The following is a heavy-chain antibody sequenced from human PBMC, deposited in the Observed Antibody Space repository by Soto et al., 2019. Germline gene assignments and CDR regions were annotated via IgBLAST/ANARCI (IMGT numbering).Heavy chain of an antibody. D-gene: IGHD4-17*01. CDR2: INAGNGNT. J-gene: IGHJ6*02. Sequence: ASVKVSCKASGYTFTSYAMHWVRQAPGQRLEWMGWINAGNGNTKYSQKFQGRVTITRDTSASTAYMELSSLRSEDTAVYYCARMKETTVTTFYYYYGMDVWGQGTTVTVSS. CDR3: ARMKETTVTTFYYYYGMDV. CDR1: GYTFTSYA. V-gene: IGHV1-3*01.